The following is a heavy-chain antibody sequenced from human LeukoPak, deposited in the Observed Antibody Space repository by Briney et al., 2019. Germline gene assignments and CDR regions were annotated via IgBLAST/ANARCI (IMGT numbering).Heavy chain of an antibody. V-gene: IGHV5-51*01. CDR3: ARHRSYESGYDWDSFSH. D-gene: IGHD5-12*01. Sequence: GESLKISCKGSGYSFTSYWIGWVRQMPGKGLEWMGIIYPGDSDTRYSPSFQGQVTISADKSISTAYLQWSSLKASDTAMYYCARHRSYESGYDWDSFSHWGQGTLVTVSS. J-gene: IGHJ4*02. CDR2: IYPGDSDT. CDR1: GYSFTSYW.